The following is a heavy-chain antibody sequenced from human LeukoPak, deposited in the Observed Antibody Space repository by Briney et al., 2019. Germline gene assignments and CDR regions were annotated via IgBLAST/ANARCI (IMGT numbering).Heavy chain of an antibody. CDR3: ARETSPYSRRGWYFDL. J-gene: IGHJ2*01. D-gene: IGHD3-22*01. CDR1: GGSFSGYY. V-gene: IGHV4-34*01. CDR2: INHSGSS. Sequence: PSDTLSLTCAVYGGSFSGYYWTWIRQPPGKTVEWSGEINHSGSSNYNPSLMSRVTMSVDTSKNQISLRLSSVTAADTAVYYCARETSPYSRRGWYFDLWGRGTPVTVSS.